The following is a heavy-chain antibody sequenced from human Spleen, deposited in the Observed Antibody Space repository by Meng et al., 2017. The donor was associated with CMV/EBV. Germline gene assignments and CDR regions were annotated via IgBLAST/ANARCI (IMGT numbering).Heavy chain of an antibody. J-gene: IGHJ4*02. CDR3: AKGRIAVAATHY. D-gene: IGHD6-19*01. CDR2: ISSRGTTI. Sequence: CAASRFTFSDYYMSWIRQAPGKGLEWLSYISSRGTTIYYADSVKGRFTISRDNDKNSLYLQMNSLRAEDTAVYYCAKGRIAVAATHYWGQGTLVTVSS. CDR1: RFTFSDYY. V-gene: IGHV3-11*01.